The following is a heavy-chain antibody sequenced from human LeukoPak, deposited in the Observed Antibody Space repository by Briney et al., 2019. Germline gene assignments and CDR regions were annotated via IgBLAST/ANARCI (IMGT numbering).Heavy chain of an antibody. V-gene: IGHV4-34*01. D-gene: IGHD1-1*01. CDR3: AREWNTLVDY. CDR2: INHSGST. J-gene: IGHJ4*02. CDR1: GGSXXDYD. Sequence: GGSXXDYDWSWIRQPPGKGLEWIGEINHSGSTNYNPSLKSRVTISVDTSKNQFSLKLSSVTAADTAVYYCAREWNTLVDYWGQGTLVTVSS.